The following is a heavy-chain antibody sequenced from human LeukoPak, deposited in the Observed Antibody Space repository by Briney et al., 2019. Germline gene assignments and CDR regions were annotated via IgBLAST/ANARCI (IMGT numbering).Heavy chain of an antibody. J-gene: IGHJ4*02. D-gene: IGHD1-26*01. V-gene: IGHV1-18*01. CDR2: ISAYNGNT. CDR3: ARGLGGSGSYFLTFDY. CDR1: GYTFTTYS. Sequence: APVKVSCKAPGYTFTTYSINWVRQAPGQGLEWMGWISAYNGNTKYAQKLQGRVTMTTDTSTSTAYMELRSLRSDDTAVYYCARGLGGSGSYFLTFDYWGQGTLVTVSS.